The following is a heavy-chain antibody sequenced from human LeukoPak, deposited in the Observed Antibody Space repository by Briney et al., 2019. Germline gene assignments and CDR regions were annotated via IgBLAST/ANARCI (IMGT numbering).Heavy chain of an antibody. Sequence: SETLSLTCAVYGGSFSGYYWSWIRQPPGKGLEWVGEINHSGSTNYNPSLKSRVTISVDTSKNQFSLKLSSVTAADTAVYYCARGTRYSSGWYRDYWGQGTLVTVSS. CDR2: INHSGST. J-gene: IGHJ4*02. V-gene: IGHV4-34*01. CDR3: ARGTRYSSGWYRDY. CDR1: GGSFSGYY. D-gene: IGHD6-19*01.